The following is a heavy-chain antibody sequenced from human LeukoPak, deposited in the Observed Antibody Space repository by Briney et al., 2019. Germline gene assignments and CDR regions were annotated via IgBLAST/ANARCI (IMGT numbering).Heavy chain of an antibody. CDR3: ASSGSGWDRYFDY. V-gene: IGHV3-53*01. D-gene: IGHD6-19*01. Sequence: PGGSLRLSCAAPGFTVSSNYMSWVRQAPGKGLEWVSVIYSGGSTYYADSVKGRFTISRDNSKNTLYLQMNSLRAEDTAVYYCASSGSGWDRYFDYWGQGTLVTVSS. CDR1: GFTVSSNY. J-gene: IGHJ4*02. CDR2: IYSGGST.